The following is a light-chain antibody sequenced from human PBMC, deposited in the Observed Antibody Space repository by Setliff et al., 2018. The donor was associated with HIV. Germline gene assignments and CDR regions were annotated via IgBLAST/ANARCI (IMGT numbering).Light chain of an antibody. V-gene: IGKV4-1*01. CDR1: QSVLYSSNNKNY. CDR2: WAS. CDR3: QQYYTTPLT. J-gene: IGKJ4*01. Sequence: DIVMTQSPDSLAVSLGERATINCKSSQSVLYSSNNKNYLAWYQQKPGPPPNLLIYWASTRESGVPDRFSGSGSGTDFTLTISSLQAEDVAVYYCQQYYTTPLTFGGGTKVDNK.